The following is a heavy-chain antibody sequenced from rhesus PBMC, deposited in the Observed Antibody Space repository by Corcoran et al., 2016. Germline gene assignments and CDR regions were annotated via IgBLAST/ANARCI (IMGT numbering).Heavy chain of an antibody. CDR1: GGPISSNY. CDR2: IYGSGGST. V-gene: IGHV4-160*01. CDR3: ARNFEYSNHVDY. J-gene: IGHJ4*01. Sequence: QVQLQESGPGLVKPSETLTLTCAVSGGPISSNYWSWHRPPPGKGLEWIGRIYGSGGSTDYNPSLKSRVTISTDASKNQFSLKLSSVTAADTAVYYCARNFEYSNHVDYWGQGVLVTVSS. D-gene: IGHD4-23*01.